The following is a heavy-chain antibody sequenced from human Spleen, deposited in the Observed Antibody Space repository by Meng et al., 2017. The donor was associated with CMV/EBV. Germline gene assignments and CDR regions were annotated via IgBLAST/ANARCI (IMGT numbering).Heavy chain of an antibody. CDR2: ISSSSSYI. J-gene: IGHJ4*02. CDR3: ARDKLWLTY. CDR1: EFSFSPYT. Sequence: GESLKISCTASEFSFSPYTMNWVRQAPGKGLEWVSSISSSSSYIHYADSVKGRFTISRDNAKNSLYLQMNSLRAEDTAVYYCARDKLWLTYWGQGTLVTVSS. V-gene: IGHV3-21*01. D-gene: IGHD3-10*01.